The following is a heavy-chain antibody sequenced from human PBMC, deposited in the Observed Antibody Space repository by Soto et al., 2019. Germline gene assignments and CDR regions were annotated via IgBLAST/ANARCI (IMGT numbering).Heavy chain of an antibody. CDR1: GGTFSSYA. V-gene: IGHV1-69*06. CDR3: ARYWLSRDGYNYGMDV. CDR2: IIPIFGTA. J-gene: IGHJ6*02. D-gene: IGHD2-8*02. Sequence: ASVKVSCKASGGTFSSYAISWVRQAPGQGLEWMGGIIPIFGTANYAQKFQGRVTITADKSTSTAYMELSSLRSEDTAVYYCARYWLSRDGYNYGMDVWGQGTTVTVSS.